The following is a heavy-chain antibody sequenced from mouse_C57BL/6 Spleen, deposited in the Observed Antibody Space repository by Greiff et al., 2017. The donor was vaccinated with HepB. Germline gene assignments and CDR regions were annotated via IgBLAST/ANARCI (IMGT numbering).Heavy chain of an antibody. CDR2: IWSGGST. D-gene: IGHD2-4*01. V-gene: IGHV2-2*01. Sequence: VKLMESGPGLVQPSQSLSITCTVSGFSLTSYGVHWVRQSPGKGLEWLGVIWSGGSTDYNAAFISRLSISKDNSKSQVFFKMNSLQADDTAIYYCAGYYDYDWFAYWGQGTLVTVSA. CDR1: GFSLTSYG. CDR3: AGYYDYDWFAY. J-gene: IGHJ3*01.